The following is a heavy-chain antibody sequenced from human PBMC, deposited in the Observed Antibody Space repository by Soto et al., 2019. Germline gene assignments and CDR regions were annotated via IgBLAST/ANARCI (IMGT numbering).Heavy chain of an antibody. CDR3: ARDQGNYDFWSGYYTAKYFDY. CDR2: IYHSGST. V-gene: IGHV4-4*02. Sequence: SETLSLTCAVSGGSISSSNWWSWVRQPPGKGLEWIGEIYHSGSTNYNPSLKSRVTISVDKSKNQFSLKLSSVTAADTAVYYCARDQGNYDFWSGYYTAKYFDYGGQGTLVTVSS. J-gene: IGHJ4*02. D-gene: IGHD3-3*01. CDR1: GGSISSSNW.